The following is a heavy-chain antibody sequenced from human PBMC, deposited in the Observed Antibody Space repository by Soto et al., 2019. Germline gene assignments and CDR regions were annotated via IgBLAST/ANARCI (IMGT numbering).Heavy chain of an antibody. CDR2: ISYDGSDK. D-gene: IGHD5-18*01. CDR1: GFTFSSYG. V-gene: IGHV3-30*18. Sequence: PGGSLRLSCAASGFTFSSYGMHWVRQAPGKGLEWVTVISYDGSDKHFADSVKGRFTISRDNSKNTLYQQMNSLRAEDTAVYYCAKDRDTYGSSYIFDCSGQGTLVTVSS. J-gene: IGHJ4*02. CDR3: AKDRDTYGSSYIFDC.